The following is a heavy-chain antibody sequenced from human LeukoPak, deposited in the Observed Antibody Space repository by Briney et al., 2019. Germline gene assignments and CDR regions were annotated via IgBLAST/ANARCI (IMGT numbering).Heavy chain of an antibody. V-gene: IGHV1-69*05. CDR1: GGTFSSYA. CDR3: AGDRGGSYTHDAFDI. CDR2: IIPIFGTA. Sequence: SVKVSCKASGGTFSSYAISWVRQAPGQGLEWMGGIIPIFGTANYAQKFQGRVTITTDESTSTAYMELSSLRSEDTAVYYCAGDRGGSYTHDAFDIWGQGTMVTVSS. D-gene: IGHD1-26*01. J-gene: IGHJ3*02.